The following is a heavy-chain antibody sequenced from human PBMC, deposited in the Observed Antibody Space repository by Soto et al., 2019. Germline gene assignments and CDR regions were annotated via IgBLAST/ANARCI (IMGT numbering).Heavy chain of an antibody. Sequence: QVQLQQWGAGLLKPSETLSLNCAVTGGSLSGYYWSWIRQPPGKGLEWIGEVKDGGHTNYSPSLRGRVTISSDTSNTQFSLRLKSVTAADTGVYYCARGQEGVVATHWDQGSLVTVSS. D-gene: IGHD5-12*01. CDR2: VKDGGHT. V-gene: IGHV4-34*01. J-gene: IGHJ4*02. CDR3: ARGQEGVVATH. CDR1: GGSLSGYY.